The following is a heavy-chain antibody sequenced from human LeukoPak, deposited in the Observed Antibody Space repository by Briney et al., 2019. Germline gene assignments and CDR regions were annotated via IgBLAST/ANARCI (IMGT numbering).Heavy chain of an antibody. J-gene: IGHJ4*02. CDR3: APYPGTAMVTY. Sequence: PGGSLRLSCPASGFTVSTYAMNWARQAPGKGLEWVSSISSSSSYIYYADSVKGRFTISRDNAKNSLYLQMNSLRAEDTAVYDCAPYPGTAMVTYLGQGSLVTVSS. CDR1: GFTVSTYA. D-gene: IGHD5-18*01. CDR2: ISSSSSYI. V-gene: IGHV3-21*06.